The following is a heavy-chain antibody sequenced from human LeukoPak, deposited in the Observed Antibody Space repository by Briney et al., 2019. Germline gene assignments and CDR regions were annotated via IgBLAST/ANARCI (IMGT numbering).Heavy chain of an antibody. CDR2: RYYSGCN. Sequence: SVTLSLTRTVSVGSISSRSYYWAWLRRPPGKGLEWVASRYYSGCNCYSPSLKSRVTISLDTSKDPSSLWLSSVTSADTAVYYCASFYYESSGNYYVPFDYWGQGTLVTVSS. CDR3: ASFYYESSGNYYVPFDY. J-gene: IGHJ4*02. CDR1: VGSISSRSYY. D-gene: IGHD3-22*01. V-gene: IGHV4-39*01.